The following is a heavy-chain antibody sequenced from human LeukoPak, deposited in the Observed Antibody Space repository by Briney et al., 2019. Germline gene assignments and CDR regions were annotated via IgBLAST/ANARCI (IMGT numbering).Heavy chain of an antibody. Sequence: GASVKVSCKASGYTFTSCGISWVLQAPGQGLAWVGWISTYNGNTNYGQTLQGRVTMTTDTSTSTAYMELRSLTSDDTAVYYCARWGGATTPFDYWGQGTLVTVSS. CDR1: GYTFTSCG. V-gene: IGHV1-18*01. J-gene: IGHJ4*02. CDR3: ARWGGATTPFDY. D-gene: IGHD1-26*01. CDR2: ISTYNGNT.